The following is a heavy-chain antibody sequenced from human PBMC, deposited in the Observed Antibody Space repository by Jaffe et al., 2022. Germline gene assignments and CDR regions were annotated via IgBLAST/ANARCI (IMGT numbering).Heavy chain of an antibody. CDR3: AKLAKVVFFES. Sequence: QVQLVESGGGVVQPGGSLRLSCAASGFPFSKHGMHWVRQAPGKGLEWVAFIRLDGDNHYYADSVKGRFTISRDNSNNTLFLQMNSLRPEDTAVYYCAKLAKVVFFESWGQGTLVTVSS. CDR1: GFPFSKHG. D-gene: IGHD3-22*01. J-gene: IGHJ4*02. V-gene: IGHV3-30*02. CDR2: IRLDGDNH.